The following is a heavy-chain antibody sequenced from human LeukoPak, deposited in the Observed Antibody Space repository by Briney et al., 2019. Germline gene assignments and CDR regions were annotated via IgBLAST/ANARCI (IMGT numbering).Heavy chain of an antibody. CDR2: INPSGGST. J-gene: IGHJ4*02. V-gene: IGHV1-46*01. Sequence: ASVKVSCKASGYTFTTYSMHWVRQAPGQGLEWMGIINPSGGSTSYAQKFQGRVTMTRDMSTSTVYMELSSRRSEDTVVYYCARRYLYYFDYWGQGTLVTVSS. D-gene: IGHD1-14*01. CDR1: GYTFTTYS. CDR3: ARRYLYYFDY.